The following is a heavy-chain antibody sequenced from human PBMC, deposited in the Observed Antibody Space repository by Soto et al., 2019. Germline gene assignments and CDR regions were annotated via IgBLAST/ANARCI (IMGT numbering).Heavy chain of an antibody. D-gene: IGHD3-10*01. Sequence: QVHLVQSGAEVKKPGSSVKVSCKASGDTFSTYTINWVRQAPGQRLEWMGRIIPMLGMANYALKFQGRVKSTDAGYMKTGYLNLSSMGSDYTAGYYCAGSYGSGSRAFDFWGQGTMVTVSS. CDR3: AGSYGSGSRAFDF. CDR2: IIPMLGMA. V-gene: IGHV1-69*02. CDR1: GDTFSTYT. J-gene: IGHJ4*02.